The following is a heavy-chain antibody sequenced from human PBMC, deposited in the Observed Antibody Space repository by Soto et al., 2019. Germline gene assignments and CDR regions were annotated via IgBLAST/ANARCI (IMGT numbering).Heavy chain of an antibody. J-gene: IGHJ6*03. Sequence: VQLLESGGGLVQPGGSLRLSCAASGFTFSSYAMSWVRQAPGKGLEWVSAISGSGCSTYYADSVKGRFTISRDNSKNTLYLQMNSLRAEDTAVYYCANYVDTAYYYMDVWGKGTTVTVSS. D-gene: IGHD5-18*01. CDR3: ANYVDTAYYYMDV. CDR2: ISGSGCST. V-gene: IGHV3-23*01. CDR1: GFTFSSYA.